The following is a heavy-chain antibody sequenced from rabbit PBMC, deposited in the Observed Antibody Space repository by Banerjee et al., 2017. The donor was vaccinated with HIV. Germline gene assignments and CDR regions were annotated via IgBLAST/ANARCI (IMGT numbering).Heavy chain of an antibody. Sequence: QLEESGGDLVKPEGSLTLSCKASGFDFSTYYMSWVRQAPGKGLEWIGIIYAGKGRTYSASWVNARFPISSDSAQNAVDLQMNSLTAADTATYFCARGNYSSDWGDLWGPGTLVTV. V-gene: IGHV1S7*01. CDR1: GFDFSTYY. J-gene: IGHJ4*01. D-gene: IGHD4-1*01. CDR2: IYAGKGRT. CDR3: ARGNYSSDWGDL.